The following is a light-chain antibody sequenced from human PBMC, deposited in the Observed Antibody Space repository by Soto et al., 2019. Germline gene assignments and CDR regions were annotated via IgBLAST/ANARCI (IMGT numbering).Light chain of an antibody. CDR2: DAS. V-gene: IGKV3-15*01. J-gene: IGKJ5*01. CDR3: QQYNNLPPIT. CDR1: RSVGSN. Sequence: ELVMTQSPATLSVSPEERVTLSCSASRSVGSNLAWYQQKPGQAPRLLIYDASTRATGLPARFSGSGSGTEFTLTISSLQSEAFGVYAWQQYNNLPPITCGQGTRLEIK.